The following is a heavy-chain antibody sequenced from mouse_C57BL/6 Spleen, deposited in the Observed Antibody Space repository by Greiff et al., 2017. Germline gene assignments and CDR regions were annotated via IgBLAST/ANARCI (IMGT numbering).Heavy chain of an antibody. J-gene: IGHJ4*01. CDR2: ILPGSGST. CDR1: GYTFTGYW. CDR3: ARFDYDGYYAMDY. D-gene: IGHD2-4*01. V-gene: IGHV1-9*01. Sequence: QVQLKQSGAELMKPGASVKLSCKATGYTFTGYWIEWVKQRPGPGLEWIGEILPGSGSTNYNEKFKGKATFTADTSSNTAYMRLSSLTTEDSAMYYCARFDYDGYYAMDYWGQGTSVTV.